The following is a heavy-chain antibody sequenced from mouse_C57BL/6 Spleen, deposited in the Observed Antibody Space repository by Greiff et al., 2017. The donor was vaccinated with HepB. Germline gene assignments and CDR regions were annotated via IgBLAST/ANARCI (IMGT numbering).Heavy chain of an antibody. D-gene: IGHD3-3*01. CDR2: ISYDGSN. CDR1: GYSITSGYY. CDR3: ARESLQLGDYFDY. V-gene: IGHV3-6*01. Sequence: EVHLVESGPGLVKPSQSLSLTCSVTGYSITSGYYWNWIRQFPGNKLEWMGYISYDGSNNYNPSLKNRISITRDTSKNQFFLKLNSVTTEDTATYYCARESLQLGDYFDYWGQGTTLTVSS. J-gene: IGHJ2*01.